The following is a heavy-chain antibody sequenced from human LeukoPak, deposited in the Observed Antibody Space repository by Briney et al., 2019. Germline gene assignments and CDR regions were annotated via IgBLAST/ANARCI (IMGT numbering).Heavy chain of an antibody. Sequence: ASVKVSCKASGYTFTSYGISWVRQAPGQGLEWMGWISAYNGNTNYAQKLQGRVTMTTDTSTSTAYMELRSLRSDGTAVYYCATRTLYGGNGYFDYWGQGTLVTVSS. CDR1: GYTFTSYG. CDR3: ATRTLYGGNGYFDY. J-gene: IGHJ4*02. D-gene: IGHD4-23*01. CDR2: ISAYNGNT. V-gene: IGHV1-18*01.